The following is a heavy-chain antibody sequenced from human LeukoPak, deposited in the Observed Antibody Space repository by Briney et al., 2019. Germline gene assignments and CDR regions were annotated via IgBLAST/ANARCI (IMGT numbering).Heavy chain of an antibody. V-gene: IGHV3-64*02. CDR3: ARSNCSTTDCLFNAFDI. Sequence: GGSLRLSCAASGFTFNSYAMHWVRQAPGKELEYVSVIGSNGGSTYYADSVKGRFTISRDNSKNTLYLQMGSLRAEDMAVYYCARSNCSTTDCLFNAFDIWGQGTMVTVSS. CDR1: GFTFNSYA. J-gene: IGHJ3*02. D-gene: IGHD2-2*01. CDR2: IGSNGGST.